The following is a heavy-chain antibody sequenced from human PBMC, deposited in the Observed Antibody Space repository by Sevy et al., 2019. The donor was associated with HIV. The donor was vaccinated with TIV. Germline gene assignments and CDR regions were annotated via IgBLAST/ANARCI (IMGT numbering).Heavy chain of an antibody. V-gene: IGHV1-46*01. CDR1: GYTFTSYY. J-gene: IGHJ1*01. CDR2: INPSGGST. CDR3: ARGSTYSSGWYGTHPFEYFQH. D-gene: IGHD6-19*01. Sequence: ASVKVSCKASGYTFTSYYMHWVRQAPGQGLEWMGIINPSGGSTSYAQKFQGRVTMTRDTSTSTVYMELSSLRSEDTAVYDCARGSTYSSGWYGTHPFEYFQHWGQGTLVTVSS.